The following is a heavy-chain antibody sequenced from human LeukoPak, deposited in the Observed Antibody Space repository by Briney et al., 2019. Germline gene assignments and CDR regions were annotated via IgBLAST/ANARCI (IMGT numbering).Heavy chain of an antibody. D-gene: IGHD6-19*01. CDR2: ISSSSSYI. V-gene: IGHV3-21*01. CDR1: GFTFSDYY. J-gene: IGHJ4*02. Sequence: PGGSLRLSCAASGFTFSDYYMNWVRQAPGKGLEWVSSISSSSSYIYYADSVKGRFTISRDNAKNSLYLQMNSLRAEDTAVYYCARAYTYSSGWASGYWGQGTLVTVSS. CDR3: ARAYTYSSGWASGY.